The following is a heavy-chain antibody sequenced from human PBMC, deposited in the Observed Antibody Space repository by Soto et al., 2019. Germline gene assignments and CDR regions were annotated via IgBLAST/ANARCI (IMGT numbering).Heavy chain of an antibody. Sequence: EVQLLESGGGLVQPGGSLRLSCAASGFTFSSYAMSWVRQAPGKGLEWVSAVSGSGGSTYYADSVKGRFTISRDNSKNSLYLQLNSLRDDDKAVYYCARDYGDLNLFREYFQPWGQGTLVTVS. CDR1: GFTFSSYA. V-gene: IGHV3-23*01. CDR2: VSGSGGST. CDR3: ARDYGDLNLFREYFQP. J-gene: IGHJ1*01. D-gene: IGHD4-17*01.